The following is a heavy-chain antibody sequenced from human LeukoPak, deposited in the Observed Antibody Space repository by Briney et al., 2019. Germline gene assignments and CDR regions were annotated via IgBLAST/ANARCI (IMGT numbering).Heavy chain of an antibody. D-gene: IGHD2-2*01. CDR1: GFTFSSYS. CDR2: ISSSSSYI. Sequence: GGSLRLSCAASGFTFSSYSMNWVRQAPGKGLEWVSSISSSSSYIYYADSVKGRFTISRDNAKNSLYLQMNSLRAEDTAVYYCAAEYCSSTSCYFSFDYWGQGTLVTVSS. CDR3: AAEYCSSTSCYFSFDY. V-gene: IGHV3-21*01. J-gene: IGHJ4*02.